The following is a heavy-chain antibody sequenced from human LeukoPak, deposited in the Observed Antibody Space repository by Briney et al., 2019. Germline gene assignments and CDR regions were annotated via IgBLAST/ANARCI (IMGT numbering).Heavy chain of an antibody. V-gene: IGHV1-46*01. Sequence: ASVKVSCKASGYTFTSYYIHWVRQAPGQGPEWMGVISPSGGSTTYAQKFQGRVTLTRDMSTSTDYLELSSLRSEDTAVYYCAKNGVGATWGNYFDYWGQGTLVTVSS. J-gene: IGHJ4*02. CDR3: AKNGVGATWGNYFDY. CDR1: GYTFTSYY. CDR2: ISPSGGST. D-gene: IGHD1-26*01.